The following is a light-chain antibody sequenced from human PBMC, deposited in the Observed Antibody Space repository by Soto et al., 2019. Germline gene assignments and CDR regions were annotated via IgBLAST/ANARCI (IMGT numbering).Light chain of an antibody. CDR1: QSVSSSY. Sequence: EIVLTQSPGTLSLSPGERATLSCRASQSVSSSYLAWYQQKPGQAPRLLIYDASSRATGIPDRFSGSGSGTDFPLTISRMEPEDFAVYYCQQYGSSPWYTFGQGTKLEIK. CDR2: DAS. J-gene: IGKJ2*01. V-gene: IGKV3-20*01. CDR3: QQYGSSPWYT.